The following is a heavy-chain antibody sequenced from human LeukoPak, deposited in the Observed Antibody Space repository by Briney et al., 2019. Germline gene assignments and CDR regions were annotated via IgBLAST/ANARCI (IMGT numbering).Heavy chain of an antibody. CDR1: GFTFSSYS. Sequence: GGSLRLSCAASGFTFSSYSMNWVRQAPGKGLEWVSSISSSSSYIYYADSVKGRFTISRDNAKNSLYLQMNSLRAEDTAVYYCARSSHENIVVVVAATRYGMDVWGQGTTVTVSS. V-gene: IGHV3-21*01. J-gene: IGHJ6*02. CDR2: ISSSSSYI. D-gene: IGHD2-15*01. CDR3: ARSSHENIVVVVAATRYGMDV.